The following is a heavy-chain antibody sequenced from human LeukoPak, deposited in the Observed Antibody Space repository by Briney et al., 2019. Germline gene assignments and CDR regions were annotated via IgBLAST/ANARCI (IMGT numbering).Heavy chain of an antibody. Sequence: GGSLRLSCAASGFTFSSYGMHWVRQAPGKGLEWVAVISYDGSNKYYADSVKGRFTISRDNAKNSLYLQMNSLRAEDTAVYYCAGNWDFVPWGQGTLVTVSS. CDR3: AGNWDFVP. D-gene: IGHD1-26*01. CDR2: ISYDGSNK. J-gene: IGHJ5*02. CDR1: GFTFSSYG. V-gene: IGHV3-30*03.